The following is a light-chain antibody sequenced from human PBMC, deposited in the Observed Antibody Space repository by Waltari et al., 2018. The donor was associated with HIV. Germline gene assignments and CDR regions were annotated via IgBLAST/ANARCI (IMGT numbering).Light chain of an antibody. CDR3: SSFTSSSPLYV. Sequence: QSALTQPASVSGSPGQSITISCSGTGSDIGTYDYVSWYQQYPGKAPQLMIYDVRHRPSGVSNRFSGSKSGNTASLTISGFQAEDEADYYCSSFTSSSPLYVFGTGTKVTVL. J-gene: IGLJ1*01. CDR1: GSDIGTYDY. CDR2: DVR. V-gene: IGLV2-14*01.